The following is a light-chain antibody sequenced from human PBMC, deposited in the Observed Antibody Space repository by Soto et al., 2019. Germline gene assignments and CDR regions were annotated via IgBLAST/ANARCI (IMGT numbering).Light chain of an antibody. Sequence: DIQMTQSPSSLSASVGDRVTITCRASQTISRNLNWYQQKPGKAPKLLIYAASSLQSGVPSTFSGSGSGTDFTLTISSLQPEDFATYYCQQSYSTPITFXPGTKVDIK. CDR2: AAS. V-gene: IGKV1-39*01. J-gene: IGKJ3*01. CDR3: QQSYSTPIT. CDR1: QTISRN.